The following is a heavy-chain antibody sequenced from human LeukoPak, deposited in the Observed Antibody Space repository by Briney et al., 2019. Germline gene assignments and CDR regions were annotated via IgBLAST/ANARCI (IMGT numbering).Heavy chain of an antibody. D-gene: IGHD2-2*01. J-gene: IGHJ4*02. CDR1: GYTFTGYY. V-gene: IGHV1-2*02. CDR2: INPNSGGT. CDR3: ARGVVVLPAANHYDY. Sequence: ASVKVSCKASGYTFTGYYMHWVRQAPGQGLEWMGWINPNSGGTNYAQKFQGRVTMTRDTSISTAYMELSRLRSDDTAVYYCARGVVVLPAANHYDYWGQGTLVTVSS.